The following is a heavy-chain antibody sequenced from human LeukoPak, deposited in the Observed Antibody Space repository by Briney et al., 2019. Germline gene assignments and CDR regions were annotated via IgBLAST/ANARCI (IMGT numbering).Heavy chain of an antibody. D-gene: IGHD5-12*01. J-gene: IGHJ4*02. Sequence: TGGSLSFSCAASGFTFSRSGMNWVRQAPGKGLEWVSYISSSSSTMYYADSVKGRFTISRDNAKNSLYLQMNSLRDEDTAVYYCARGRLATGGSWYFDYWGQGTLVTVSS. CDR3: ARGRLATGGSWYFDY. CDR1: GFTFSRSG. CDR2: ISSSSSTM. V-gene: IGHV3-48*02.